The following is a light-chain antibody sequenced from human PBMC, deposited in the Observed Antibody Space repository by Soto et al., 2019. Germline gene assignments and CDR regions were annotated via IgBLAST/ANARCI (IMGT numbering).Light chain of an antibody. CDR1: QSISNC. Sequence: DIQITQSPSTLSASVGDRVTITCRSSQSISNCLAWHQQKPGKAPKLLIYRASTLESGVPSRFSGSGSGTEFTLTISSLQPDDFSTYYCQQYISVSLLTFGGGTKVDIK. CDR3: QQYISVSLLT. CDR2: RAS. J-gene: IGKJ4*01. V-gene: IGKV1-5*03.